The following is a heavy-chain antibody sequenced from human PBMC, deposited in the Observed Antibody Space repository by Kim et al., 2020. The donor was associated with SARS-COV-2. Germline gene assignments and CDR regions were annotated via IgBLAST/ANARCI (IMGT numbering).Heavy chain of an antibody. CDR3: VKGSGWHNY. CDR2: KGGT. Sequence: KGGTTYGPSLKSRVTISMDTSKNEFSLKLDSVTAADTAVYYCVKGSGWHNYWGQGTLVTVSS. J-gene: IGHJ4*02. D-gene: IGHD6-19*01. V-gene: IGHV4-4*09.